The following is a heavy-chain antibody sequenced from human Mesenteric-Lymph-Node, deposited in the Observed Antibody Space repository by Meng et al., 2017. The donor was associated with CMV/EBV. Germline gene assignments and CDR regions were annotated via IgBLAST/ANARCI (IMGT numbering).Heavy chain of an antibody. Sequence: LSLTCAASGFTFSSYAMRWVRQAPGKGLEWVAVISYDGHIKYYADSVKGRFTISRDSSKNTLDLQMNSLRAEDTALYYCARDSKGVPDYWGQGTLVTVSS. V-gene: IGHV3-30*04. CDR1: GFTFSSYA. CDR3: ARDSKGVPDY. D-gene: IGHD2-2*01. J-gene: IGHJ4*02. CDR2: ISYDGHIK.